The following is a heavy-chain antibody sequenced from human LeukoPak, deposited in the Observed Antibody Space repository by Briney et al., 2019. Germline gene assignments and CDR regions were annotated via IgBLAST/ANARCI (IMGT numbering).Heavy chain of an antibody. Sequence: GGSLRLSCAASGFTFSSYGVSWVRQAPGKGLEWVGRIKSKTDGGTTDYAAPVKGRFTISRDDSKNTLYLQMNSLKTEDTALYYCTTVDYYGSGSLTNWFDPWGQGTLVTVSS. CDR1: GFTFSSYG. D-gene: IGHD3-10*01. CDR3: TTVDYYGSGSLTNWFDP. CDR2: IKSKTDGGTT. V-gene: IGHV3-15*01. J-gene: IGHJ5*02.